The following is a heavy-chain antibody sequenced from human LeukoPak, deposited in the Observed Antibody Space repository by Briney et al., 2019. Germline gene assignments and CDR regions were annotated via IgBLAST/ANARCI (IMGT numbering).Heavy chain of an antibody. CDR2: INPNSGGT. CDR1: GYTFTGYY. V-gene: IGHV1-2*02. CDR3: ARDILDIVVVPAARLVDY. J-gene: IGHJ4*02. D-gene: IGHD2-2*03. Sequence: ASVKVSCKASGYTFTGYYMHWVRQAPGQGLEWMGWINPNSGGTKYAQKFQGRFTMTRDTSISTASMELSRLRSDDTAVYYCARDILDIVVVPAARLVDYWGQGTLVTVSS.